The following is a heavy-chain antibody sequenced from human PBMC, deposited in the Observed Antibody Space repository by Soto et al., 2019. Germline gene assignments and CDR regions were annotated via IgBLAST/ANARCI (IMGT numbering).Heavy chain of an antibody. CDR3: ARISTHQYGNSGYYSPTYYFDS. V-gene: IGHV4-38-2*01. Sequence: PSETLSLTCDVSGYSISSGYYWGWIRQPPGKGLEWIGGMYHSGRSQYDPSLKTRVTISVDTSENQFSLKLTSVTAADTAVYYCARISTHQYGNSGYYSPTYYFDSWSQGSLVTVSS. J-gene: IGHJ4*02. CDR2: MYHSGRS. CDR1: GYSISSGYY. D-gene: IGHD3-3*01.